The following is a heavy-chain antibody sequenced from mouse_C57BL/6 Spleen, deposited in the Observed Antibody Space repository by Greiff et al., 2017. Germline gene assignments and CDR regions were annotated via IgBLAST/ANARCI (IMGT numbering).Heavy chain of an antibody. V-gene: IGHV1-64*01. D-gene: IGHD2-12*01. CDR3: ARYDSFSWFAY. CDR1: GYTFTSYW. Sequence: QVQLQQPGAELVKPGASVTLSCKASGYTFTSYWLHWVKQRPGQGLEWIGMIHPNSGSTNYNEKFKSKATLTVDKSSSTAYMQLSSLTSEDSAVYYCARYDSFSWFAYWGQGTLVTVSA. CDR2: IHPNSGST. J-gene: IGHJ3*01.